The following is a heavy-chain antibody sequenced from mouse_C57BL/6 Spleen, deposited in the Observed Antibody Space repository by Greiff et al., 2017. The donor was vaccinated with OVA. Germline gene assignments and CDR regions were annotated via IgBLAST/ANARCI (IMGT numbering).Heavy chain of an antibody. CDR1: GFNIKDYY. CDR3: ARGGGNYVFAY. CDR2: IDPEDGET. V-gene: IGHV14-2*01. D-gene: IGHD2-1*01. J-gene: IGHJ3*01. Sequence: EVKLVESGAELVKPGASVKLSCTASGFNIKDYYMHWVKQRTEQGLEWIGRIDPEDGETKYAPKFQGKATITADTSSNTAYLQISSLTSEDTAVYYCARGGGNYVFAYWGQGTLVTVSA.